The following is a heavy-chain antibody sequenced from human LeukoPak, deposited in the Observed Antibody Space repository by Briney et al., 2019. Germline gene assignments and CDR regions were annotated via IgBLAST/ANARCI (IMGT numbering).Heavy chain of an antibody. CDR1: GYSFTSYW. J-gene: IGHJ4*02. CDR2: IFPGDSDT. V-gene: IGHV5-51*01. D-gene: IGHD6-6*01. Sequence: GESLKISCKGSGYSFTSYWIGWVRQMRGQGLEWMGIIFPGDSDTRYSPSFQGQVTISADKSISTAYLQWSSLKASDTAMYYFARLYSSSRGFDYWGQGTLVTVSS. CDR3: ARLYSSSRGFDY.